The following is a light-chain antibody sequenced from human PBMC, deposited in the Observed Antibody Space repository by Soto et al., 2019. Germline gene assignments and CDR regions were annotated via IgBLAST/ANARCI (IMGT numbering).Light chain of an antibody. CDR2: ELS. CDR1: SSDVGGYNY. CDR3: SSYTSDSTYV. V-gene: IGLV2-14*01. Sequence: QSVLTQPASVSGSPGQSITISCTGTSSDVGGYNYVSWYQQHPGKAPKLIIYELSNRPSEISNRFSGSKSGNTASLTISGLQAEDEADYYCSSYTSDSTYVFGTGTKVPVL. J-gene: IGLJ1*01.